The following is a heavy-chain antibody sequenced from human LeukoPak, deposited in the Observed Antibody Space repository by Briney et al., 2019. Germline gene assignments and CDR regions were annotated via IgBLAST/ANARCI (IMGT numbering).Heavy chain of an antibody. CDR3: AKDGHGESYYFDAFDI. CDR1: GFTFSCYG. Sequence: GKPLRLSCAASGFTFSCYGMHWVRQAPGRGLEWLRFIWYDGSNQYYGDSVKGRFTISRDNSKNTLYLQMNSLRAEDTAVYYCAKDGHGESYYFDAFDIWGQGTMVTASS. D-gene: IGHD1-26*01. V-gene: IGHV3-33*03. J-gene: IGHJ3*02. CDR2: IWYDGSNQ.